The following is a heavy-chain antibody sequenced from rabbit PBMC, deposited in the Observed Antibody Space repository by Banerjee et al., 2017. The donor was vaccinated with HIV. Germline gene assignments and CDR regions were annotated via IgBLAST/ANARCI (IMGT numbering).Heavy chain of an antibody. CDR3: ARDLDAVIGWNFGW. D-gene: IGHD1-1*01. CDR2: INAITGKA. V-gene: IGHV1S45*01. CDR1: GFSFSNKAV. J-gene: IGHJ4*01. Sequence: QEQLVESGGGLVQPGGSLKLSCTASGFSFSNKAVMCWGCQAPGKGLEWIACINAITGKAVYASWAKGRFTFSKTSSTTVTLQTTSLTAADTATYFCARDLDAVIGWNFGWWGPGTLVTVS.